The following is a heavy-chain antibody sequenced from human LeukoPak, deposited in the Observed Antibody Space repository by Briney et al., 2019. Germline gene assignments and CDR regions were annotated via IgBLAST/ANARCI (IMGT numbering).Heavy chain of an antibody. V-gene: IGHV4-59*01. D-gene: IGHD3-10*01. J-gene: IGHJ6*04. CDR1: GGSISSYY. CDR3: ARSGNYYGSGSYYNYYYVMDV. Sequence: SETLSLTCTVSGGSISSYYWSWIRQPPGKGLEWIGYIYYSGSTNYNPSLKSRVTISVDTSKNQFSLKLSSVTAADTAVYYCARSGNYYGSGSYYNYYYVMDVWGKGTTVTVSS. CDR2: IYYSGST.